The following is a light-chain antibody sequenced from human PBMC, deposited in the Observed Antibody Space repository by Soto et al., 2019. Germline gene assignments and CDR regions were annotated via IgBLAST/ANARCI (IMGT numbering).Light chain of an antibody. CDR3: VLYMGRGIWV. J-gene: IGLJ3*02. V-gene: IGLV8-61*01. CDR2: RTN. Sequence: QTVVTQEPSFSVSPGGTVTLTCALSSGSVSTNNYPSWCQQTPGQPPRTLIFRTNTRSSGVPDRFSGSILGSKAALTITGAQADEEADYYCVLYMGRGIWVFGGGTQLTVL. CDR1: SGSVSTNNY.